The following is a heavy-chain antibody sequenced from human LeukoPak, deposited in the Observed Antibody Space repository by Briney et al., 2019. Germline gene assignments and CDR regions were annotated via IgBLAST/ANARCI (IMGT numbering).Heavy chain of an antibody. V-gene: IGHV3-21*06. J-gene: IGHJ4*02. CDR2: ISGNSRYI. Sequence: GGTLRLSCAASGFTFSSYSMTWVRRAPGKGLEWVSSISGNSRYIYYADSMRGRFTISRDNAKNSLYLQMNSLKPEDTAVYYCARVAEAAAFDSWGQGTLVTVSS. CDR1: GFTFSSYS. D-gene: IGHD6-13*01. CDR3: ARVAEAAAFDS.